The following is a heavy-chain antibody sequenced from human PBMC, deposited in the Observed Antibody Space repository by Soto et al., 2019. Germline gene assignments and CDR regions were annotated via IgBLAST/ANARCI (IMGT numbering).Heavy chain of an antibody. CDR3: ARGRYGDY. Sequence: QVHLVQSGAEVKKPGASVKVSCKASGYTFTSYGITWVRQAPGQGLEWMGWISAHNGNTDYAQKVQARVIVTRATSTCTGYMELRSLISDDTVVYSCARGRYGDYWGQGALVTVSS. CDR1: GYTFTSYG. D-gene: IGHD1-1*01. V-gene: IGHV1-18*01. CDR2: ISAHNGNT. J-gene: IGHJ4*02.